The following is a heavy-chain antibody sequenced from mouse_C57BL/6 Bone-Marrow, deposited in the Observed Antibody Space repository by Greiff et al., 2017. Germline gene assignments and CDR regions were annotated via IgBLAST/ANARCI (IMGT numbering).Heavy chain of an antibody. J-gene: IGHJ2*01. CDR1: GYIFTEYT. D-gene: IGHD2-4*01. CDR3: ARHERYYDYEGYFDY. Sequence: QVQLQQSGAELVKPGASVKLSCKASGYIFTEYTIHWVKQRSGQGLEWIGWFYPGSGSIKYNERFKDKATLTADQSSNTVYMELSRLTSEDSAVYFGARHERYYDYEGYFDYWGQGTTLTVSS. CDR2: FYPGSGSI. V-gene: IGHV1-62-2*01.